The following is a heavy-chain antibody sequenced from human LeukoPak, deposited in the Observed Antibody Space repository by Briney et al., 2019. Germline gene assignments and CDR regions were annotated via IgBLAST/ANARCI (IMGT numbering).Heavy chain of an antibody. CDR1: GYTFTNYA. Sequence: ASVKVSCKASGYTFTNYAFHWVRQAPGQRLEWLGWINAGNDDTKYSQKFQARVTITRDTSASTVYMELSSLTSDDAAVYYCARERWHCRGNDCYSVYYYGLDVWGQGTTVTVSS. D-gene: IGHD2-15*01. V-gene: IGHV1-3*01. CDR3: ARERWHCRGNDCYSVYYYGLDV. J-gene: IGHJ6*02. CDR2: INAGNDDT.